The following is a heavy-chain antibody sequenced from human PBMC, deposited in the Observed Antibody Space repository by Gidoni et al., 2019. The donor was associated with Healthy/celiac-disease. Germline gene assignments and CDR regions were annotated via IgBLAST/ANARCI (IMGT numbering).Heavy chain of an antibody. CDR1: GFPFRSYW. Sequence: EVQLVESGGGLVQPGGSLRLSCAAPGFPFRSYWIRWVREAPGKGLEWGANIKQDGSEKYYVDSVKGRFTISRDNAKNSLYLQMNSLRAEDTAVYYCAMGDFWGKGWALDYWGQGTLVTVSS. D-gene: IGHD3-3*01. CDR3: AMGDFWGKGWALDY. V-gene: IGHV3-7*01. J-gene: IGHJ4*02. CDR2: IKQDGSEK.